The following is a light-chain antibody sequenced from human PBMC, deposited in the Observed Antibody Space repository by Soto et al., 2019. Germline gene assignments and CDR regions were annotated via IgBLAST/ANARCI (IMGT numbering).Light chain of an antibody. CDR1: NSDVGRYKL. Sequence: QSVLTQPASVSGSPGQSITISCTGSNSDVGRYKLVSWYQQHPGKAPKLIIYEDSKRPSGASSRFSGSKSANTASLTVSGLQAEDEADYYCCSYADGNNWLFGGGTKLTVL. CDR3: CSYADGNNWL. V-gene: IGLV2-23*01. J-gene: IGLJ3*02. CDR2: EDS.